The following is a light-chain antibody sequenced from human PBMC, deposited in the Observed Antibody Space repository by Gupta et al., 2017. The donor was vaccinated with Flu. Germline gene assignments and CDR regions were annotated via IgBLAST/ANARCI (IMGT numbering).Light chain of an antibody. CDR2: ENT. V-gene: IGLV2-23*01. CDR1: ASDVGTYNL. J-gene: IGLJ1*01. CDR3: CSYAGSTTPYV. Sequence: HSALTQPASVPGSPGQSITISCTGTASDVGTYNLVSWYQPHPGKAPKLMIYENTKRPSGVANRFSGAKSGNTASLTISGLQDEDETDYYCCSYAGSTTPYVFGTGTKVTVL.